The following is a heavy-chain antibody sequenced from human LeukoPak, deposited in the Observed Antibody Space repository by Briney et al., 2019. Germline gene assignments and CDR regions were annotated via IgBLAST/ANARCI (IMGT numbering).Heavy chain of an antibody. CDR1: GFTFSSYA. V-gene: IGHV3-30-3*01. D-gene: IGHD6-6*01. CDR3: AREGVAARRGYFDY. J-gene: IGHJ4*02. Sequence: GGSLRLSCAASGFTFSSYAMHWVRQAPGKGLEWVAVISYDGSNKYYADSVKGRFTISRDNSKNTLYLQMNSLRAEDTAVYYCAREGVAARRGYFDYWSQGTLVTVSS. CDR2: ISYDGSNK.